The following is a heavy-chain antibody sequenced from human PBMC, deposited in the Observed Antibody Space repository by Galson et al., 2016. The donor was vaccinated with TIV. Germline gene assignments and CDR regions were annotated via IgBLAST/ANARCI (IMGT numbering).Heavy chain of an antibody. CDR3: ARVQWGSSLVSYYYYLDV. D-gene: IGHD3-16*01. J-gene: IGHJ6*03. Sequence: SLRLSCAASGFTFSAYAMTWVRQGPGKGLEWVSSMTGPFMGTTGGGTFYADSVKGRFTISRDNAKDSVYLQMNSLRAEDTAVYYCARVQWGSSLVSYYYYLDVWGKGTTVIVSS. CDR2: MTGPFMGTTGGGT. CDR1: GFTFSAYA. V-gene: IGHV3-23*01.